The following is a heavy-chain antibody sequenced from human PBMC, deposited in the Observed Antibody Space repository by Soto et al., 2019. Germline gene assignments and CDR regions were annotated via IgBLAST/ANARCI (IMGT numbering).Heavy chain of an antibody. V-gene: IGHV3-23*01. J-gene: IGHJ4*02. Sequence: EVQLLESGGGLVQPGGSLRLSCAASGFTFSSYAMSWVRQAPGKGLEWVSAISGSGGSTYYADSVKGRFTISRDNSKNTLYLQMNSLRAEDTAVYYCAKMSTVVTPGSYYFDYWGQGTLVTVSS. D-gene: IGHD4-17*01. CDR1: GFTFSSYA. CDR3: AKMSTVVTPGSYYFDY. CDR2: ISGSGGST.